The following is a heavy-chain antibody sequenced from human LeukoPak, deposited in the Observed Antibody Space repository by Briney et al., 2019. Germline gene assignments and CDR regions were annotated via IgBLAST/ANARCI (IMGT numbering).Heavy chain of an antibody. Sequence: GGSLRPSCAASEFTFSSYWMHWVRQVPGKGLVWVSRINSDGSSRSYADSVKGRFTISRDNAKNTLYLQMNSLRAEDTAVYYCARGEGLGDFWSGHYNGMDVWGQGTTVTVSS. J-gene: IGHJ6*02. CDR1: EFTFSSYW. CDR2: INSDGSSR. V-gene: IGHV3-74*01. CDR3: ARGEGLGDFWSGHYNGMDV. D-gene: IGHD3-3*01.